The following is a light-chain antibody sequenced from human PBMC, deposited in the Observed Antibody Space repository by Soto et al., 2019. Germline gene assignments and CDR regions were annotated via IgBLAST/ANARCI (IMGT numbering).Light chain of an antibody. Sequence: EIVMTQSPATLSVSPGERATFSCRASQSVSSNLAWYQQKPGQAPSLLIYGASTRATGIPARFSGSGSGTEFTLTIGSLQSEDFAVYYCQQYNNWPRTFGQGTKV. CDR1: QSVSSN. CDR2: GAS. CDR3: QQYNNWPRT. J-gene: IGKJ1*01. V-gene: IGKV3-15*01.